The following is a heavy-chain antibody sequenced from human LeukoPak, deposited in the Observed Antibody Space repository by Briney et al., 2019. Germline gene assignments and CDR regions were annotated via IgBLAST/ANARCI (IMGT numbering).Heavy chain of an antibody. V-gene: IGHV4-39*07. Sequence: SETLSLTCTVSGGSISSSSYYWGWIRQPPGKGLEWIGSIYYSGSTNYNPSLKSRVTISVDTSKNRFSLKLSSVTAADTAVYYCARDGGGYYDILTDYYLHVDAFDIWGQGTMVTVSS. CDR2: IYYSGST. D-gene: IGHD3-9*01. CDR3: ARDGGGYYDILTDYYLHVDAFDI. CDR1: GGSISSSSYY. J-gene: IGHJ3*02.